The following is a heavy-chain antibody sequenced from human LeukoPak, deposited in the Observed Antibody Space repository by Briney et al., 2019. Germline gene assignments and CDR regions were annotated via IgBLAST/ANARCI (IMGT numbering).Heavy chain of an antibody. Sequence: SETLSLTCSVSGGSISSYYWSWIRQPAGKGLEWIGYIYYRGSANHNPSLKSRVTISVDTSKNQFSLTLNSVTAADTAVYYCARDSPKRYSGSYFDYWGQGTLVTVSS. CDR1: GGSISSYY. CDR3: ARDSPKRYSGSYFDY. J-gene: IGHJ4*02. D-gene: IGHD1-26*01. CDR2: IYYRGSA. V-gene: IGHV4-59*01.